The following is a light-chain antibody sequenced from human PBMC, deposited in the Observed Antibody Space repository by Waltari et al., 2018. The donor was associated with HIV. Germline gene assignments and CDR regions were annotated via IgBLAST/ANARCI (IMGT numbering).Light chain of an antibody. CDR2: RNN. V-gene: IGLV1-47*01. CDR1: SSNLGSSY. Sequence: QSVLTQPPSASGTPGQRVTISCSGSSSNLGSSYVYWYQQLPGPAPKLLVYRNNQRPSGVPDRFSGSKSGTSASLAISGLRSEDEADYYCAAWDGSHVVFGGGTKLTVL. CDR3: AAWDGSHVV. J-gene: IGLJ2*01.